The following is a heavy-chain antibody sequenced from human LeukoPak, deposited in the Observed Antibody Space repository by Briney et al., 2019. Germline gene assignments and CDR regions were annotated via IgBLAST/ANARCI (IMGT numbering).Heavy chain of an antibody. J-gene: IGHJ4*02. CDR3: ARVSDAPDY. CDR2: IKQDGSEK. Sequence: GGSLRLSCAASGFTFTSYWMSWVRQAPGKGLEWVANIKQDGSEKYYVDSVKGRFTISRDSAKNSVYLQMNSLRAEDTAVYYCARVSDAPDYWGQGTLVTVSS. CDR1: GFTFTSYW. V-gene: IGHV3-7*01.